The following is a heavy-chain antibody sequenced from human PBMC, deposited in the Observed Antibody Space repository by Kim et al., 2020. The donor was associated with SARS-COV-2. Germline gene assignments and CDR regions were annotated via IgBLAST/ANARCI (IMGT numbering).Heavy chain of an antibody. CDR3: ARLTTSYSYGDYVGY. Sequence: DSVKGRFTISSDNAKNLVYLQMNSLRGEETAVYYCARLTTSYSYGDYVGYWGRGTLVTVSS. V-gene: IGHV3-21*01. J-gene: IGHJ4*02. D-gene: IGHD4-17*01.